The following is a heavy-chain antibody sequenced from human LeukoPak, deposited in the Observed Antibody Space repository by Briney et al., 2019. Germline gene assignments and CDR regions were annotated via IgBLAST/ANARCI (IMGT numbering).Heavy chain of an antibody. J-gene: IGHJ4*02. CDR2: IIPILGIA. V-gene: IGHV1-69*04. D-gene: IGHD3-22*01. CDR3: ARDGGVYDSSGYYLDY. Sequence: ASLKVSCKASGGTFSSYTTCWVRQAPGQRVEWMGRIIPILGIANYAQKFQGRVTITADKSTSTAYMELSSLRSEDTAVYYCARDGGVYDSSGYYLDYWGQGTLVTVSS. CDR1: GGTFSSYT.